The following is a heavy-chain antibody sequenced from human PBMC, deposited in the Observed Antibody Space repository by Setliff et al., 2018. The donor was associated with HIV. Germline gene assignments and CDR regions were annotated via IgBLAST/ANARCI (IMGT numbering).Heavy chain of an antibody. V-gene: IGHV3-7*03. Sequence: PGGSLRLSCVASGFTFSSYWMSWVRQAPGKGLEWVANIKQDGSDKYYVDSVKGRFTISRDNAKNSLLLQMNSLRGDDTAVYYCAKGRYSSGANYYYYYMDVWGKGTTVTVSS. D-gene: IGHD6-19*01. J-gene: IGHJ6*03. CDR2: IKQDGSDK. CDR1: GFTFSSYW. CDR3: AKGRYSSGANYYYYYMDV.